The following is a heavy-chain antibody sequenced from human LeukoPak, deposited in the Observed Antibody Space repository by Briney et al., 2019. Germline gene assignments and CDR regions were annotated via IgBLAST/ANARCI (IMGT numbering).Heavy chain of an antibody. CDR2: INPSSGSA. V-gene: IGHV1-46*01. D-gene: IGHD3-10*01. CDR3: ARDWAHGSFDY. Sequence: ASVAVYCKASGYTFSGYSMHCVRQAPGQGPEWMGMINPSSGSATYAQKFQGSVAMTRDTSTTTLYMELSSLRSEDTAVYYCARDWAHGSFDYCGQGTPVIVSS. J-gene: IGHJ4*01. CDR1: GYTFSGYS.